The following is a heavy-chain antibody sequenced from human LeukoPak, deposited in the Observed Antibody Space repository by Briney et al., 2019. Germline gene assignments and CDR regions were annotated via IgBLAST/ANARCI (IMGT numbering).Heavy chain of an antibody. V-gene: IGHV4-39*01. CDR1: SGSISTSNYY. CDR2: IFYSGST. D-gene: IGHD1-26*01. J-gene: IGHJ4*02. CDR3: ARLVGARRGVIDY. Sequence: PSETLSLTCTVSSGSISTSNYYWGWVRQPPGKALEWIGNIFYSGSTYYSPSLKSRVTISVDTSKNQFSLKLSSVTAADTAVYYCARLVGARRGVIDYWGQGTLVTVSS.